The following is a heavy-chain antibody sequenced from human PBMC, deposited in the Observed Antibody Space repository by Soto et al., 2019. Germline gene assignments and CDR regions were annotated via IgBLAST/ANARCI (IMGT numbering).Heavy chain of an antibody. J-gene: IGHJ4*02. CDR3: AKGSRGYTGYVFDY. Sequence: GGSLRLSCAASGFTFSSYWMHGVRQAPGKGLVWVSRINSDGSSTSYADSVKGRFTISRDNAKNTLYLQMNSLRAEDTAVYYCAKGSRGYTGYVFDYWGQGALVTVSS. CDR1: GFTFSSYW. D-gene: IGHD5-12*01. V-gene: IGHV3-74*01. CDR2: INSDGSST.